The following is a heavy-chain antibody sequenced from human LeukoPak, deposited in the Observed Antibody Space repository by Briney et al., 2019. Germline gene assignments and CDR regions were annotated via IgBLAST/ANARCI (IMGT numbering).Heavy chain of an antibody. V-gene: IGHV3-30*18. CDR2: ISYDGSNK. Sequence: GRSLRLSCAASGFTFSSYGMHWVRQAPGKGLEWVAVISYDGSNKYYADSVKGRFTISGDNSKNTLYLQMNSLRAEDTAVYYCAKDDIAVAGTAYYYYGMDVWGQGTTVTVSS. CDR1: GFTFSSYG. J-gene: IGHJ6*02. D-gene: IGHD6-19*01. CDR3: AKDDIAVAGTAYYYYGMDV.